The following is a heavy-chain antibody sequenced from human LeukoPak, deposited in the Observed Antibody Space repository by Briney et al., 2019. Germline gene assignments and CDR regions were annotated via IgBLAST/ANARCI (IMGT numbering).Heavy chain of an antibody. CDR1: GFTFSNYW. CDR3: AKATPSLVGATRGHFDY. CDR2: IKRDGSET. Sequence: GGSLRLSCAASGFTFSNYWMSWVRQAPGKGLEWVANIKRDGSETYYVDSVKGRFTISRDNAKNSLYLQMNSLRAEDTAVYYCAKATPSLVGATRGHFDYWGQGTLVTVSS. D-gene: IGHD1-26*01. V-gene: IGHV3-7*03. J-gene: IGHJ4*02.